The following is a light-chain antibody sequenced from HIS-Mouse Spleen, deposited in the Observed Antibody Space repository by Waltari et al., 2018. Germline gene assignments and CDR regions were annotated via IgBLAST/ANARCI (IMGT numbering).Light chain of an antibody. CDR3: QQSYSTPMYT. CDR1: QSISSS. Sequence: DIQMTQSPSSLSASVGDRVTITCRASQSISSSLNWYQQKPGKAPKPLIYAASSLQSGVPSRFSGSGSETDFTLTISSLQPEDFATYYCQQSYSTPMYTFGQGTKLEIK. J-gene: IGKJ2*01. V-gene: IGKV1-39*01. CDR2: AAS.